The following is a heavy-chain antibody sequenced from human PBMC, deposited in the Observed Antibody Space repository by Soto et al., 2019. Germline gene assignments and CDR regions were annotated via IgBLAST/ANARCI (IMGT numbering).Heavy chain of an antibody. D-gene: IGHD5-18*01. CDR1: GGSISSYY. Sequence: PSETLSLTCTVSGGSISSYYWSWIRQPPGKGLEWIGYIYYSGSTSYNPSLKSRVTISVDTSKNQFSLKLSSVTAADTAVYYCARAPRYNYGYFNFDYWGQGTLVTVSS. CDR2: IYYSGST. CDR3: ARAPRYNYGYFNFDY. J-gene: IGHJ4*02. V-gene: IGHV4-59*01.